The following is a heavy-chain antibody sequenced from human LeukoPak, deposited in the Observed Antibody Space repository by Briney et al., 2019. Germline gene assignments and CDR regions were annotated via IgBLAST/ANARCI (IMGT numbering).Heavy chain of an antibody. CDR2: ISNSGST. CDR1: GGSMKNSF. D-gene: IGHD3-16*01. J-gene: IGHJ5*02. Sequence: KPSETLSLTCTASGGSMKNSFWSWIRQPPGRGLEWIGHISNSGSTNYNPSLKGRVSFSVDTSKGQLYLSLSSVTAADTAVYFCARNRFQVSGAYWFDPWGRGTLVTVSS. CDR3: ARNRFQVSGAYWFDP. V-gene: IGHV4-59*01.